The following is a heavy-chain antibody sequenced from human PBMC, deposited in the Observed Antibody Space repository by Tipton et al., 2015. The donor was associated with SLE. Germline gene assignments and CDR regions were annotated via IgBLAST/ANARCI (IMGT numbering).Heavy chain of an antibody. J-gene: IGHJ4*02. Sequence: SLRLSCAASGFTFSSYEMHWVRQATGKGLEWVSAIGTAADTYYPASVKGRFIISRENAKSSLYLQMNSLKAEDTAVYYCARAGRYFDWLTDYWGQGTLVTVSS. CDR2: IGTAADT. D-gene: IGHD3-9*01. V-gene: IGHV3-13*01. CDR1: GFTFSSYE. CDR3: ARAGRYFDWLTDY.